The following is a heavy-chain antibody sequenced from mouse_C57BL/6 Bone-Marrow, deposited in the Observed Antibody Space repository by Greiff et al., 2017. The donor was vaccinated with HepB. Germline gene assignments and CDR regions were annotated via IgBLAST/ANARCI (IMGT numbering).Heavy chain of an antibody. Sequence: DVMLVESGGGLVKPGGSLKLSCAASGFTFSSYAMSWVRQTPEKRLEWVATISDGGSYTYYPDNVKGRFTISRDNAKNNLYLQMSHLKSEDTAMYYCARDRSTLFAYWGQGTLVTVSA. V-gene: IGHV5-4*01. D-gene: IGHD5-1*01. J-gene: IGHJ3*01. CDR3: ARDRSTLFAY. CDR2: ISDGGSYT. CDR1: GFTFSSYA.